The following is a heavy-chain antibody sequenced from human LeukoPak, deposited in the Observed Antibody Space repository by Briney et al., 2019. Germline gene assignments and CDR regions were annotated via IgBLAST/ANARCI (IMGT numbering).Heavy chain of an antibody. CDR3: ARDGKITIFGVVTDYYYYGMDV. CDR1: GFTFSSYA. CDR2: ISGSGGST. J-gene: IGHJ6*02. D-gene: IGHD3-3*01. Sequence: PGGSLRLSCAASGFTFSSYAMSWVRQAPGKGLEWVSAISGSGGSTYYADSVKGRFTISRDNAKNSLYLQMNSLRAEDTAVYYCARDGKITIFGVVTDYYYYGMDVWGQGTTVTVSS. V-gene: IGHV3-23*01.